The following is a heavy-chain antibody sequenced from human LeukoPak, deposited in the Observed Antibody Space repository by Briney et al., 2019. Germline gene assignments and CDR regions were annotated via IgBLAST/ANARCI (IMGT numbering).Heavy chain of an antibody. CDR1: GGTFSSYA. CDR3: AREYYYDSSGQLGYFDY. CDR2: IIPILGIA. V-gene: IGHV1-69*04. Sequence: ASVKVSCKASGGTFSSYAISWVRQAPGQGLEWMGRIIPILGIANYEQKLQGRVTITADKSTSTAYMELSSLRSEGTAVYYCAREYYYDSSGQLGYFDYWGQGTLVTVSS. J-gene: IGHJ4*02. D-gene: IGHD3-22*01.